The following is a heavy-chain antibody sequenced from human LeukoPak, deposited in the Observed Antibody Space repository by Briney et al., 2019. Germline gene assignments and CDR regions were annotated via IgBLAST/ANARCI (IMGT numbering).Heavy chain of an antibody. Sequence: GGSLRLSCAASGFTFSSHAMHWVRQAPGKGLEWVAFIRYDGINKYYADSVKGRFTISRDNSKNTLYLQMNSLRAEDTAVYYCAKGNYVDYWGQGTLVTVSS. J-gene: IGHJ4*02. CDR1: GFTFSSHA. CDR2: IRYDGINK. CDR3: AKGNYVDY. V-gene: IGHV3-30*02.